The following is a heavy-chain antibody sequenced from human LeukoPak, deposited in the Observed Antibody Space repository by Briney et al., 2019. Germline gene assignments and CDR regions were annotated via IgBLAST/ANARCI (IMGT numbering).Heavy chain of an antibody. CDR1: GFTFSSYS. D-gene: IGHD3-3*01. J-gene: IGHJ4*02. V-gene: IGHV3-21*01. Sequence: GGSLRLSCAASGFTFSSYSMNWVRQAPGKGLEWVSSISSSSSYIYYADSVKGRFTISRDNAKNSLYLQMNSLRAEDTAVYYCARAPLREYDFWSGYYDYFDYRGQGTLVTVSS. CDR3: ARAPLREYDFWSGYYDYFDY. CDR2: ISSSSSYI.